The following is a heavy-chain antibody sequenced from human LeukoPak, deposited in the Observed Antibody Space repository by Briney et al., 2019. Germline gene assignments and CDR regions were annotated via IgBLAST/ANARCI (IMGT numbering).Heavy chain of an antibody. J-gene: IGHJ6*02. CDR2: ISWNSGSI. V-gene: IGHV3-9*01. CDR1: GFTFDDYA. CDR3: AKERYYYDSSGYYYYYYGMDV. D-gene: IGHD3-22*01. Sequence: GGSLRLSCAASGFTFDDYAMHWVRQAPGKGLEWVSGISWNSGSIGYADSVKGRFTISRDNAKNSLYLQMDSLRAEDTALYYCAKERYYYDSSGYYYYYYGMDVWGQGTTVTVSS.